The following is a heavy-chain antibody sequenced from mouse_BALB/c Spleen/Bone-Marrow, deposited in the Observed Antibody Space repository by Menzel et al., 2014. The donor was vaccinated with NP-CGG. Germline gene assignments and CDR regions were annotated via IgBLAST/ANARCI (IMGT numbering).Heavy chain of an antibody. CDR1: GSTFGNYA. Sequence: DVKLVESGGGLVQPGGSLKLSCAASGSTFGNYAMSWVRQTPDKRLELVATINSNGGSTYYPDSVKGRFTISKDNARNTLYLQMSSLKSEDTAMYYCARVAYYNVYFDYWGQGTTLTVSS. J-gene: IGHJ2*01. D-gene: IGHD2-12*01. CDR3: ARVAYYNVYFDY. V-gene: IGHV5-6-3*01. CDR2: INSNGGST.